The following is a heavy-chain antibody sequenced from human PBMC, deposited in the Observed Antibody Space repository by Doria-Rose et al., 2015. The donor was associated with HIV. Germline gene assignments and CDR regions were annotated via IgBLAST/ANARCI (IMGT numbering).Heavy chain of an antibody. D-gene: IGHD1-26*01. V-gene: IGHV3-23*01. CDR3: ATGATSSFYYYYIDV. CDR2: ISGGGDTI. Sequence: APGKGLEWVSAISGGGDTIYYADSVKGRFTISRDNSRKTVSLQMNSVRAEDTAVYYCATGATSSFYYYYIDVWGKGTTVTVSS. J-gene: IGHJ6*03.